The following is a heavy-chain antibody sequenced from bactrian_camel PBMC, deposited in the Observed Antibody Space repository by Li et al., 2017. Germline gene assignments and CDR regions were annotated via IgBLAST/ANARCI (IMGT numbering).Heavy chain of an antibody. J-gene: IGHJ4*01. V-gene: IGHV3S40*01. CDR3: AAGFTVIRGGGCEYKY. CDR2: IDTGDGST. D-gene: IGHD5*01. Sequence: DVQLVESGGGSVQAGGSLRLSCDVSRYTYSGYCMGWFRQAPGQEREGVAAIDTGDGSTYYLNSVEGRFTISQDNVKNTVYLQMSSLKPEDTALYYCAAGFTVIRGGGCEYKYFGRGTQVT. CDR1: RYTYSGYC.